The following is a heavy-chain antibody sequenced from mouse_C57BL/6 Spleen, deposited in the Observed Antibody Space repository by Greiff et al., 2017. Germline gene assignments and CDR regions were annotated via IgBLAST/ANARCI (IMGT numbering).Heavy chain of an antibody. J-gene: IGHJ2*01. V-gene: IGHV1-82*01. CDR1: GYAFSSSW. CDR2: IYPGDGDT. D-gene: IGHD1-1*01. Sequence: QVQLQQSGPELVKPGASVKISCKASGYAFSSSWMNWVKQRPGKGLEWIGRIYPGDGDTNYNGKFKGKATLTADKSSSTAYMQLSSLTSEDSAVYFCARSGTVDGFDYWGQGTTLTVSS. CDR3: ARSGTVDGFDY.